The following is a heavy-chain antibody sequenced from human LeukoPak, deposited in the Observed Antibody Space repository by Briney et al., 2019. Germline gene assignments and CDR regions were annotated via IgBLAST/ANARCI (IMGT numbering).Heavy chain of an antibody. Sequence: SETLSLTCTVSGGSISSYYWSWIRQPPGKGLEWIGYIYYSGSTNYNPSLKSRVTISVDTSKNQFSLKLSSVTAADTAVYYCARGRGVVVPAAIWFDPWGQRTLVTVSS. CDR3: ARGRGVVVPAAIWFDP. V-gene: IGHV4-59*01. CDR1: GGSISSYY. CDR2: IYYSGST. D-gene: IGHD2-2*01. J-gene: IGHJ5*02.